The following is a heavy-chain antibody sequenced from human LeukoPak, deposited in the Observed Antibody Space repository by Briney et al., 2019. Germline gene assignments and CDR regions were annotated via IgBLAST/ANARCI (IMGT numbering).Heavy chain of an antibody. J-gene: IGHJ6*04. CDR1: GGSFSGCY. CDR3: ARRPITMVRGARKPYYYYGMDV. CDR2: INHSGST. Sequence: SETLSLTCAVYGGSFSGCYWSWIRQPPGKGLEWIGEINHSGSTNYNPSLKSRVTISVDTSKNQFSLKLSSVTAADTAVYYCARRPITMVRGARKPYYYYGMDVWGKGTTVTVSS. D-gene: IGHD3-10*01. V-gene: IGHV4-34*01.